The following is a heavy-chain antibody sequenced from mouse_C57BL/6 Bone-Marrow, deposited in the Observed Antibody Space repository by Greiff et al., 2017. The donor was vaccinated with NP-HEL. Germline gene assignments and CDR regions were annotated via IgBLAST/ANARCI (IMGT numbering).Heavy chain of an antibody. CDR1: GFNIKDDY. Sequence: VQLQQSGAELVRPGASVKLSCTASGFNIKDDYMHWVKQRPEQGLEWIGWIDPENGDTEYASKFQGKATITADTSSNTAYLQLSSLTSEDTAVYYCTTVIYYYGSRGQGTLVTVSA. D-gene: IGHD1-1*01. CDR2: IDPENGDT. V-gene: IGHV14-4*01. CDR3: TTVIYYYGS. J-gene: IGHJ3*01.